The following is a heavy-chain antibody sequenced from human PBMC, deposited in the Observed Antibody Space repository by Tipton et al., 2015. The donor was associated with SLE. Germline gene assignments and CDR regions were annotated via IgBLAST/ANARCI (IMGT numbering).Heavy chain of an antibody. D-gene: IGHD2-2*01. CDR3: AREVVAYDAFDI. CDR1: GGSISSSSYY. CDR2: IYYSGST. V-gene: IGHV4-39*02. Sequence: TLSLTCTVSGGSISSSSYYWGWIRQPPGKGLEWIGSIYYSGSTYYNPSLKSRVTISVDTSKNQFSLKLRSVTAADTAVYYCAREVVAYDAFDIWGQGTMVTVSS. J-gene: IGHJ3*02.